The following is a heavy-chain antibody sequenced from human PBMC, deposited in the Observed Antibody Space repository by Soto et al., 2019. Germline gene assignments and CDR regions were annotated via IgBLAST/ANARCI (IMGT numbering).Heavy chain of an antibody. V-gene: IGHV4-38-2*01. D-gene: IGHD4-4*01. CDR1: GYSISSGYY. J-gene: IGHJ4*02. CDR3: ASYRGALYFDH. Sequence: SETLSLTCAVSGYSISSGYYWGWIRQPPGKGLEWFGSIYRSGNTYYNPSLEGRVSMSVETSKSQFSLKWTSVTAADTAVYYCASYRGALYFDHWGQGLLVTVSS. CDR2: IYRSGNT.